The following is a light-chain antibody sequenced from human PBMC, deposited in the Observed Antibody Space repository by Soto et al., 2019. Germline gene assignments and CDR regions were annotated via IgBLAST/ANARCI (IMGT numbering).Light chain of an antibody. CDR2: GAS. CDR1: QSAISN. CDR3: QQYGSSSLT. Sequence: EIVMTQSPATLSVSPGERVTLSCRASQSAISNLAWYQQKPGQAPRLLIYGASTRATGIPARFSGSGSGTDFTLTISRLEPEDFAVYYCQQYGSSSLTFGGGTKVDIK. J-gene: IGKJ4*01. V-gene: IGKV3-15*01.